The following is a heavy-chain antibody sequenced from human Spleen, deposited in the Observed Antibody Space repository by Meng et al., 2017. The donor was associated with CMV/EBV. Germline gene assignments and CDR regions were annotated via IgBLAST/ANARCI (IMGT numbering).Heavy chain of an antibody. V-gene: IGHV4-4*07. CDR3: ARGDVVYSSSSPFFDY. J-gene: IGHJ4*02. CDR2: IYTSGST. D-gene: IGHD6-6*01. CDR1: GGSISSYY. Sequence: GQLPNPRPARVKPSETLSLTCTVSGGSISSYYWCWIRPPAGKGLEWIGRIYTSGSTNYNPSLKSRVTISVDTSKNQFSLQLSSVTAADTAVYYCARGDVVYSSSSPFFDYWGQGTLVTVSS.